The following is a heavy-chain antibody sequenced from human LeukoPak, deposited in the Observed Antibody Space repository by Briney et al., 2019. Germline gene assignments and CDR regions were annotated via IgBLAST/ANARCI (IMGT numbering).Heavy chain of an antibody. D-gene: IGHD6-6*01. CDR1: GGSISSYY. CDR3: ASIAARPPTYYYYMDV. CDR2: IYYSGNT. V-gene: IGHV4-59*01. J-gene: IGHJ6*03. Sequence: PSETLSLTCTVSGGSISSYYWSWIRQPPGKGLEWMGYIYYSGNTNYNPSLKSRDTISVDTSKNQFSLKLSSVTAADTAVYYCASIAARPPTYYYYMDVWGKGTTVTVSS.